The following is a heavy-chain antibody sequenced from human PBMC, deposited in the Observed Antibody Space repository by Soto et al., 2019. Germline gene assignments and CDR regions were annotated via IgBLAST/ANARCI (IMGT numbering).Heavy chain of an antibody. J-gene: IGHJ6*02. Sequence: GSLRVDCAASGXTLSGYYMHWVRQAPGKGLEWVAVISYDGSTEYYADSVKGRFTISRDNSANRLFLQMNSLRPEDTAVYYCTKDDGYNDSTYYHYFGMDVWGQGTTVTVSS. V-gene: IGHV3-30*18. CDR2: ISYDGSTE. D-gene: IGHD5-12*01. CDR3: TKDDGYNDSTYYHYFGMDV. CDR1: GXTLSGYY.